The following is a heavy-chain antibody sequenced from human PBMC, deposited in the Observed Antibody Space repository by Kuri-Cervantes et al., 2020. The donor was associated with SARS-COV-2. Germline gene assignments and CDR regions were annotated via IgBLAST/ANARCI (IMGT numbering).Heavy chain of an antibody. CDR3: AIRQNWNVGENWFDP. J-gene: IGHJ5*02. D-gene: IGHD1-1*01. V-gene: IGHV1-69*13. CDR1: GGTFRGYA. CDR2: IIPIFGSA. Sequence: SVKDSCKASGGTFRGYAVSWVRQAPGQGLEYMGGIIPIFGSANYAQKFEVRVTITADESTTIVYMELSGLTSEDTAVYHCAIRQNWNVGENWFDPWGPGTLVTVSS.